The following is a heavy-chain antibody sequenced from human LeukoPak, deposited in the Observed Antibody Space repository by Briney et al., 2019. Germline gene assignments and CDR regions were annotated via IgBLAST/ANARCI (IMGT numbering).Heavy chain of an antibody. D-gene: IGHD4-17*01. CDR3: ARGTYGDYACYYYYMDV. CDR1: GGSISSYY. CDR2: IYYSGST. J-gene: IGHJ6*03. Sequence: SETLSLTCTVSGGSISSYYWSWIRQSPGKGLEWIGYIYYSGSTNYNPSLKSRVTISVDKSKDQFSLKLSSVTAADTAVYYCARGTYGDYACYYYYMDVWGKGTTVTVSS. V-gene: IGHV4-59*01.